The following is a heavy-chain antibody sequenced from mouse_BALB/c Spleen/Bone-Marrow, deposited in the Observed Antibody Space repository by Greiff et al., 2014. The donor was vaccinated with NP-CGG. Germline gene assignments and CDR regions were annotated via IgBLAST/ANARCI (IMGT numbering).Heavy chain of an antibody. CDR2: IDTSDTYS. Sequence: QVQLQQPGAEPVMPGASVKMSCKASGYTFTDYWMHWVKQRPGQGLEWIGSIDTSDTYSSYNQKFKGKATLTVDESSSTAYMQLSSLTSEDSAVYDCARRGMIKEAWFAYWGQGTLVTVSA. J-gene: IGHJ3*01. D-gene: IGHD2-4*01. CDR1: GYTFTDYW. V-gene: IGHV1-69*01. CDR3: ARRGMIKEAWFAY.